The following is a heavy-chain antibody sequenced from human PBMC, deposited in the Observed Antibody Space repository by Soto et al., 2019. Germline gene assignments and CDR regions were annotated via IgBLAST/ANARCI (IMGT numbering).Heavy chain of an antibody. Sequence: QVQLVQSGAEVKKPGASVKVSCKASGYTFTSYGISWVRQAPGQGLEWMGWISAYNGNTNYAQKLQGRVTMTTDTSTSADYMELRSRGSDDTAVYSCARDLPVWAAAAGTGGWFDPWGQGTLVSVSS. V-gene: IGHV1-18*01. CDR2: ISAYNGNT. CDR3: ARDLPVWAAAAGTGGWFDP. J-gene: IGHJ5*02. D-gene: IGHD6-13*01. CDR1: GYTFTSYG.